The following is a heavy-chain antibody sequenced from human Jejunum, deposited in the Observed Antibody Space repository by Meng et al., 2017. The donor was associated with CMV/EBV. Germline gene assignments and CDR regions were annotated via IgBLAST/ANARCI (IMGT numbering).Heavy chain of an antibody. Sequence: CAASGFTFSDFHLRWVRQAPGQGLEWLSYITDTYSVSYADSLKGRFTISRDNARNSVYLQMNSLRVEDTAVYYCARRWAVAGLDYWGQGTLVTVSS. CDR3: ARRWAVAGLDY. D-gene: IGHD6-19*01. J-gene: IGHJ4*02. CDR1: GFTFSDFH. V-gene: IGHV3-69-1*01. CDR2: ITDTYSV.